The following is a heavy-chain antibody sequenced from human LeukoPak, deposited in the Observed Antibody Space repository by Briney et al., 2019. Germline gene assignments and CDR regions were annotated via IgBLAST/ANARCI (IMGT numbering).Heavy chain of an antibody. CDR3: ARICSSTDCLIPD. CDR2: INSDASGT. V-gene: IGHV3-74*01. D-gene: IGHD2-2*01. J-gene: IGHJ4*02. Sequence: GGPLRLSCAASGFTFSRHWMHWVRQAPGKGLVWISRINSDASGTNYADFVKGRFTISRDNAKNTVYLQINSLRDEDTAVYYCARICSSTDCLIPDWGQGTLVTVSS. CDR1: GFTFSRHW.